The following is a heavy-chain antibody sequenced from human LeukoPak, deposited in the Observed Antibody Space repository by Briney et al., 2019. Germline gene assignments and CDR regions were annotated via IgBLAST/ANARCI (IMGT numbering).Heavy chain of an antibody. CDR2: IDPGDSYA. V-gene: IGHV5-10-1*01. CDR3: ARPDCAGAGCKLLDN. CDR1: GYTFSNYW. D-gene: IGHD2-21*01. Sequence: GESLKISCKGSGYTFSNYWVSWVRQMPGKGLEWMGRIDPGDSYANYNPAFEGHVTISADKSTSTAYLQWSSLTASDSAIYYCARPDCAGAGCKLLDNWGQGTLVAVSS. J-gene: IGHJ4*02.